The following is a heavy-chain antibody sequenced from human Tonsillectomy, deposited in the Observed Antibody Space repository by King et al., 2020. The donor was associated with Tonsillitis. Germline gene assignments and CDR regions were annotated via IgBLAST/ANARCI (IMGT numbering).Heavy chain of an antibody. V-gene: IGHV2-70*11. D-gene: IGHD3-22*01. CDR2: IDWDDDK. Sequence: VTLKESGPALVKPTQTLTLTCSFSGFSLSTSGMCVSWIRQPPGKALEWLARIDWDDDKYYSTSLKTRLTISKDTSKNQVVLTMTNMEPLDTATYYCERISPSKLLLSGYLDDAFDIWGPGTMVTVSS. CDR3: ERISPSKLLLSGYLDDAFDI. CDR1: GFSLSTSGMC. J-gene: IGHJ3*02.